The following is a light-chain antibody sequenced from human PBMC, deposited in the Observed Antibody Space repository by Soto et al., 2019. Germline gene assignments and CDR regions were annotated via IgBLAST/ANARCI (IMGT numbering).Light chain of an antibody. Sequence: EIVLTQSPGTLSLSPGERATLSCRASQSVSSTYLAWYQHKSGQAPRLLIYGASSRATGIPDRFSGSGSGTDFTLTISRLESEDFAVYFCQQYGSSPPWAFGQGTKREIK. J-gene: IGKJ1*01. V-gene: IGKV3-20*01. CDR2: GAS. CDR3: QQYGSSPPWA. CDR1: QSVSSTY.